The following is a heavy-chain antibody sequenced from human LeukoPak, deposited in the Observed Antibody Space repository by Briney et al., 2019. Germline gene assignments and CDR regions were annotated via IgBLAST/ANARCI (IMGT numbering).Heavy chain of an antibody. CDR2: INHSGST. J-gene: IGHJ4*02. D-gene: IGHD6-19*01. V-gene: IGHV4-34*01. Sequence: SETLSLTCAVYGGSFSGYYWSWIRQPPGKGLEWIGEINHSGSTNYNPSLESRVTISVDTSKNQFSLKLSSVTAADTAVYYCARGWSSGWYGPTSSYFDYWGQGTLVTVSS. CDR1: GGSFSGYY. CDR3: ARGWSSGWYGPTSSYFDY.